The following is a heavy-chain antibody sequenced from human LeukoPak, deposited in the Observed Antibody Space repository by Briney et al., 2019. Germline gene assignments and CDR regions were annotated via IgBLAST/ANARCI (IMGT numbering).Heavy chain of an antibody. CDR3: ADYDFDY. V-gene: IGHV3-48*01. J-gene: IGHJ4*02. Sequence: GGSLRLSCAASGFTFSRYSRKWVRQAPGKGLEWVSYISSSSSTIYYADSVKGRFTISRDNAKNSLYLQMNSLRAEDTAVYYCADYDFDYWGQGTLVTVSS. CDR2: ISSSSSTI. D-gene: IGHD4/OR15-4a*01. CDR1: GFTFSRYS.